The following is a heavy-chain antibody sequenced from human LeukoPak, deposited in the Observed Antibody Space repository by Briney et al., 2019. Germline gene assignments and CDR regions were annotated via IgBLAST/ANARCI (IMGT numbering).Heavy chain of an antibody. CDR1: GYTFTSYG. CDR2: FDPEDGET. Sequence: GASVKVSCKASGYTFTSYGISWVRQAPGKGLEWMGGFDPEDGETIYAQKFQGRVTMTEDTSTDTAYMELSSLRSEDTAVYYCATRIPEDYWGQGTLVTVSS. J-gene: IGHJ4*02. CDR3: ATRIPEDY. D-gene: IGHD2-15*01. V-gene: IGHV1-24*01.